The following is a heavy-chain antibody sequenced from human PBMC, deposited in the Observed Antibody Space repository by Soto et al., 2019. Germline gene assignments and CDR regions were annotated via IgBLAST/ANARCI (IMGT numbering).Heavy chain of an antibody. Sequence: GASVKVSCKASGYTFTSYDINWVRQATGQGLEWMGWMNPNSGNTGYAQKFQGRVTMTRNTSISTAYMELSSLRSEDTAVYYCARASYYDFWSGYYWQSDHYYYYGMDVWGQGTTVTVSS. CDR1: GYTFTSYD. V-gene: IGHV1-8*01. J-gene: IGHJ6*02. D-gene: IGHD3-3*01. CDR2: MNPNSGNT. CDR3: ARASYYDFWSGYYWQSDHYYYYGMDV.